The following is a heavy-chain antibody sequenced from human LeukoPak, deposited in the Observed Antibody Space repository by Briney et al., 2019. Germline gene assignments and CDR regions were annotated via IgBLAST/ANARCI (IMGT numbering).Heavy chain of an antibody. V-gene: IGHV4-4*07. CDR1: GDSMNHF. D-gene: IGHD1-26*01. CDR2: IFATGNT. CDR3: ATRQTYSGSYAMVFDY. Sequence: SETLSLTCTVSGDSMNHFWSWIRQPAGKGLEWIGRIFATGNTNYNPSLKSRVTMSVDTSKNQFSLDLSSVTAADTAVYYCATRQTYSGSYAMVFDYWGQGTLVTVSS. J-gene: IGHJ4*02.